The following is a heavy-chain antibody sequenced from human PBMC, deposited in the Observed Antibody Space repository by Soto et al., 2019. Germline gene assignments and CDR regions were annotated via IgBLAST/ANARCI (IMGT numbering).Heavy chain of an antibody. CDR1: GGSISTYY. D-gene: IGHD3-10*01. CDR3: ARSHSFDGSIYHYYFDF. Sequence: SETLSLTCTVSGGSISTYYWSWIRQPPGGTLEWIGYIYASGATTYNPSLESRVTMSVDMPNNDFSLELTSLTAADTAVYYCARSHSFDGSIYHYYFDFWGQGTLVTVSS. J-gene: IGHJ4*02. V-gene: IGHV4-59*01. CDR2: IYASGAT.